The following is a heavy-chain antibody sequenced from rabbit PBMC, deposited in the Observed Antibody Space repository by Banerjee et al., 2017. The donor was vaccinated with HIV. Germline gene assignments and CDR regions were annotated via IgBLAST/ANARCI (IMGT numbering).Heavy chain of an antibody. J-gene: IGHJ4*01. CDR2: IYADSIGST. Sequence: QEQLVESGGGLVKPEGSLTLTCTASGFSFSSYYYMCWVRQAPGKGLECIACIYADSIGSTYYATWASGRFTISRTSSTTVTLRMTSLTAADRATYFCARDLIGVIGWNFYLWGPGTLVTVS. D-gene: IGHD2-1*01. V-gene: IGHV1S45*01. CDR3: ARDLIGVIGWNFYL. CDR1: GFSFSSYYY.